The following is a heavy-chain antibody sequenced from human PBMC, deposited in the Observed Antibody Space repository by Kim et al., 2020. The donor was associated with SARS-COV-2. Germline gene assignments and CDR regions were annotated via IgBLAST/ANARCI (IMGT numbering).Heavy chain of an antibody. CDR2: YI. Sequence: YIYYADSVKGRFTISRDNAKNSLYLQMNSLRAEDTAVYYCARGGSYDISIWGQGTLVTVSS. D-gene: IGHD1-26*01. CDR3: ARGGSYDISI. V-gene: IGHV3-21*01. J-gene: IGHJ4*02.